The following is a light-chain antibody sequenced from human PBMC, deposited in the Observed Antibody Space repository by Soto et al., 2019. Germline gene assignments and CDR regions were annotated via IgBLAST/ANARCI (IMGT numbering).Light chain of an antibody. J-gene: IGKJ1*01. CDR3: QQYENWPKRWT. V-gene: IGKV3-11*01. Sequence: EVALTQAPSTLSFSAPDAATLSCRVSQSIGNYLAWYQQKPGQAPRLLIYATSNRATGIPDRFSGSGSGTDFTLTISSLESEDFAVYYCQQYENWPKRWTLGQGSKVDIK. CDR1: QSIGNY. CDR2: ATS.